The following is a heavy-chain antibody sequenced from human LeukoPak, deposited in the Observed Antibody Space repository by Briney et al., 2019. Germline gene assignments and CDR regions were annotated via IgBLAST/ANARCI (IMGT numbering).Heavy chain of an antibody. D-gene: IGHD6-13*01. J-gene: IGHJ4*02. Sequence: SETLSLTCTVSGGSISSYYWSWIRQPPGKGLEWIGYIYYRGSTNYNPSLKSRVTISVDTSKNQFSLKLSSVTAADTAVYYCARELIAAAGNPFDYWGQGTLVTVSS. CDR3: ARELIAAAGNPFDY. CDR1: GGSISSYY. V-gene: IGHV4-59*01. CDR2: IYYRGST.